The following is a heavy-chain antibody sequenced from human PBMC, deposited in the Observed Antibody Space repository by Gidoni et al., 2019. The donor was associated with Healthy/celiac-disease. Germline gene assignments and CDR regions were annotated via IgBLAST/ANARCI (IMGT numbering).Heavy chain of an antibody. CDR3: ARAVYGSGSYPY. CDR1: GGSFSCSY. D-gene: IGHD3-10*01. V-gene: IGHV4-34*01. CDR2: INHSGST. Sequence: QVQLQQWGAGLLKPSETLSLTCAVNGGSFSCSYWSWIRQPPGKGLAWIGEINHSGSTNYTPSLKSRVTISVDTSKNQFSLKLSVVTAADTAVYYCARAVYGSGSYPYWGQGTLVTVSS. J-gene: IGHJ4*02.